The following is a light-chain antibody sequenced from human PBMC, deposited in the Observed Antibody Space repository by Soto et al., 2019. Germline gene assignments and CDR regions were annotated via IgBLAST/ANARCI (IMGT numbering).Light chain of an antibody. CDR2: GAS. CDR3: QHFGSSRGT. CDR1: QSVSSN. Sequence: MVRTQSPATLSVSPGGRATLSCRTSQSVSSNLAWYHQRPGQAPRLLIYGASSRATGIPDRFSGSGSGTDFTLTISRLEPEDFAVYYCQHFGSSRGTFGQGTKVDIK. J-gene: IGKJ1*01. V-gene: IGKV3-20*01.